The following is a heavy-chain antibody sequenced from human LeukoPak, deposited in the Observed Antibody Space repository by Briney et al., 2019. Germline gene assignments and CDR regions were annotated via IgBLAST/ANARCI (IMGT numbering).Heavy chain of an antibody. Sequence: ASVKVSCKASGGTFSSYAINWVRQATGQGLEWMGWMNPNSGNTGYAQKFQGRVTMTRNTSISTAYMGLSSLRSEDTAVYYCARGDYGSGGWGQGTLVTVSS. CDR2: MNPNSGNT. J-gene: IGHJ4*02. D-gene: IGHD3-10*01. CDR1: GGTFSSYA. CDR3: ARGDYGSGG. V-gene: IGHV1-8*02.